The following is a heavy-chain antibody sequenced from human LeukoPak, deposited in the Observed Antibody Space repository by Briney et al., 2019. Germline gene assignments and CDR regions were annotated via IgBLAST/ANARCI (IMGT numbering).Heavy chain of an antibody. CDR2: INPNSGGT. CDR1: GYTFTGYY. CDR3: ARYKRTSARYCSSTSCPDDAFDI. D-gene: IGHD2-2*01. J-gene: IGHJ3*02. Sequence: ASVKVSCKASGYTFTGYYMHWVRQAPGQGLEWMGWINPNSGGTNYAQKFQGRVTMTRDTSISTAYMELSRLRSDDTAVYYFARYKRTSARYCSSTSCPDDAFDIWGQGTMVTVSS. V-gene: IGHV1-2*02.